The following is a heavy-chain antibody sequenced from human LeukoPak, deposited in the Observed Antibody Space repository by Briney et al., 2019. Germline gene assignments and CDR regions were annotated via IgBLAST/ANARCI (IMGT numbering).Heavy chain of an antibody. CDR2: ISSRGSTI. CDR3: ARVSRTGDFDY. J-gene: IGHJ4*02. CDR1: GFTFSSYE. V-gene: IGHV3-48*03. Sequence: GGSLRLSCAASGFTFSSYEMNWVRQAPGKGLEWVSYISSRGSTIYYADSVKGRFTISRDNAKNSLYLQMNSLRAEDTAVYYCARVSRTGDFDYWGQGTLVTVSS. D-gene: IGHD5/OR15-5a*01.